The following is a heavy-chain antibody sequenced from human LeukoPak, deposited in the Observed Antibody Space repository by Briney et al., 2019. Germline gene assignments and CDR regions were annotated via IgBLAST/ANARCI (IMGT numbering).Heavy chain of an antibody. CDR2: ISAYNGNT. J-gene: IGHJ3*02. CDR3: AREGGGYDYVWGSYRQGAFDI. D-gene: IGHD3-16*02. CDR1: GYTFTSYG. V-gene: IGHV1-18*01. Sequence: ASVKVSCKASGYTFTSYGISWVRQAPGQGLEWMGWISAYNGNTNYAQKLQGRVTMTTDTSTSTAYMELRSLRSDDTAVYYCAREGGGYDYVWGSYRQGAFDIWGQGTMVTVSS.